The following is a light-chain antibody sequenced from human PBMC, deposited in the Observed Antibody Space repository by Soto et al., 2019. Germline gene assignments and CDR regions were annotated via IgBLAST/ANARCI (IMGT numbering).Light chain of an antibody. V-gene: IGKV1-39*01. CDR1: QSISSY. CDR2: AAS. CDR3: QQSYSTPRT. J-gene: IGKJ1*01. Sequence: DIQMTQSPSSLSASVRDRVTITCRASQSISSYLNWYQQKPGKAPKLLIYAASSLQSGVPSRFSGSGSGTDFTLTVSSLQPEDFATYFCQQSYSTPRTFGQGTKADI.